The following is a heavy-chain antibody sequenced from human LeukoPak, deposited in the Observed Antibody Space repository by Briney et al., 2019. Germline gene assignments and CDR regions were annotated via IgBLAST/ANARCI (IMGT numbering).Heavy chain of an antibody. V-gene: IGHV3-9*01. D-gene: IGHD6-19*01. Sequence: GGSLRLSCAASGFTFDDYAMHWVRQAPGKGLEWVSGISWNSGSIGYADSVKGRFTISRDNAKNSLYLQMNSLRAEDTALYYCAKDREQWLDHFDYWGQGTLVTVSS. CDR1: GFTFDDYA. CDR2: ISWNSGSI. CDR3: AKDREQWLDHFDY. J-gene: IGHJ4*02.